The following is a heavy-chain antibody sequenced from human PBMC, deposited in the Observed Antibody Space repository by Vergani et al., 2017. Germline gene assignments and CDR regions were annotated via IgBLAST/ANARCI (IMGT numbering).Heavy chain of an antibody. V-gene: IGHV1-69*01. CDR1: GGTFSSYA. Sequence: QVQLVQSGAEVKKPGSSVKVSCKASGGTFSSYAISWVRQAPGQGLEWMGGIIPIFGTANYAQKFQGRVTITADESTSTAYMELSSLRSEDTAVYYCARLLAYCGGDCYRPPQPDPKGNYYGMDVWSQGSTVTVS. CDR3: ARLLAYCGGDCYRPPQPDPKGNYYGMDV. D-gene: IGHD2-21*02. J-gene: IGHJ6*02. CDR2: IIPIFGTA.